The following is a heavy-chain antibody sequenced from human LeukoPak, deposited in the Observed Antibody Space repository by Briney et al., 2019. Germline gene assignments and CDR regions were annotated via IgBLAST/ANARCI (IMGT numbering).Heavy chain of an antibody. D-gene: IGHD5-24*01. CDR1: GFTFSSYS. J-gene: IGHJ6*03. CDR2: ISYDGSNK. V-gene: IGHV3-30*03. CDR3: ARDLQSSYYYYYYMDV. Sequence: PGGSLRLSCAASGFTFSSYSIHWVRQAPGKGLEWVAAISYDGSNKYYADSVKGRFTISRDNAKNSLYLQMNSLRAEDTAVYYCARDLQSSYYYYYYMDVWGKGTTVTVSS.